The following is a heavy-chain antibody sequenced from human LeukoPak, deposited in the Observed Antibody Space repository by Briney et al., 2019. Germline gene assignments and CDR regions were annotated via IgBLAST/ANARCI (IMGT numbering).Heavy chain of an antibody. D-gene: IGHD4-17*01. J-gene: IGHJ4*02. CDR3: TRDDYGIDY. Sequence: GGSLRLSCAASGFTVSCYARSWVRQAPGKGLGWISAISGSGGSTYDADAVKGRVTISIDNAKNSVYLQMNSLRAEDTAVYYCTRDDYGIDYWGQGTLVTVSS. CDR1: GFTVSCYA. V-gene: IGHV3-23*01. CDR2: ISGSGGST.